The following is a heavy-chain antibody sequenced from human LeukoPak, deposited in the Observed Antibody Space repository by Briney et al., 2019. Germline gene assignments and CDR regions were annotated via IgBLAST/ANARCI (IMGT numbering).Heavy chain of an antibody. J-gene: IGHJ6*03. CDR1: GGSISSYY. CDR2: IYYSGST. V-gene: IGHV4-59*01. Sequence: SETLSLTCTVCGGSISSYYWSWIRQPPGKGLEWIGYIYYSGSTNYNPSLKSRVTISVDTSKSQFSLKLSSVTAADTAVYYCARLREAIAAAGTGAYYYYMDVWGKGTTVTVSS. CDR3: ARLREAIAAAGTGAYYYYMDV. D-gene: IGHD6-13*01.